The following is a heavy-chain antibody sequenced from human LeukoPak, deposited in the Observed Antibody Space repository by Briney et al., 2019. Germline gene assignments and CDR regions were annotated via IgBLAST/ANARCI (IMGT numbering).Heavy chain of an antibody. CDR1: GFTFSDYY. CDR3: ARDYGPFGV. D-gene: IGHD3-10*01. CDR2: IYFSGTT. V-gene: IGHV4-59*01. Sequence: GSLRLSCAASGFTFSDYYMSWIRQPPGKGLEWIGYIYFSGTTNYNPSLKSRVTISLDASNKQFSLRLNSVTAADTAVYYCARDYGPFGVWGQGTTVTVSS. J-gene: IGHJ6*02.